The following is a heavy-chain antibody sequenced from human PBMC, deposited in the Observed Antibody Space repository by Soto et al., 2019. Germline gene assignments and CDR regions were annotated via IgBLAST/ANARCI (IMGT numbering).Heavy chain of an antibody. CDR3: ARERRIGSSWYNWFDP. J-gene: IGHJ5*02. CDR1: GGSISSYY. Sequence: PSETLSLTCTVSGGSISSYYWSWIRQPPGKGLEWIGYIYYSGSTNYNPSLKSRVTISVDTSKNQFSLKLSSVTAADTAVYYCARERRIGSSWYNWFDPWAQGTLVPVSS. V-gene: IGHV4-59*01. D-gene: IGHD6-13*01. CDR2: IYYSGST.